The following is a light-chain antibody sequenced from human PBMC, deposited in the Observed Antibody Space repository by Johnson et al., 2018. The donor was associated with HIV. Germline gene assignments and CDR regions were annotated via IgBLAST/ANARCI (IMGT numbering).Light chain of an antibody. V-gene: IGLV1-51*01. CDR3: GSWDSSLSFLYV. J-gene: IGLJ1*01. CDR1: SSNIGNNY. CDR2: DNN. Sequence: QPVLTQPPSVSAAPGQKVTISCSGSSSNIGNNYVSWYQQLPGTAPKLLIYDNNKRPSGIPDRFSGSKSGTSATMSITGLQTGEGADYYCGSWDSSLSFLYVFVPGTKLTVL.